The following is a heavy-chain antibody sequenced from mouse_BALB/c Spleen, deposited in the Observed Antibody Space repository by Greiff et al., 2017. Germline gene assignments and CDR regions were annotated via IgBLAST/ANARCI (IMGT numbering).Heavy chain of an antibody. D-gene: IGHD2-1*01. J-gene: IGHJ2*01. CDR3: ARLVTGFDY. Sequence: EVKVVESGGGLVKPGGSLKLSCAASGFTFSDYYMSWVRQTPEKRLEWVAYISNGGGSTYYPDTVKGRFTISRDNAKNTLYLQMSSLKSEDTAMYYCARLVTGFDYWGQGTTLTVSS. V-gene: IGHV5-12*01. CDR1: GFTFSDYY. CDR2: ISNGGGST.